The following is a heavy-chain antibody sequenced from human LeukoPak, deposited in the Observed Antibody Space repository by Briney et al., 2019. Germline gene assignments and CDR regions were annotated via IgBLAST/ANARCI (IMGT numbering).Heavy chain of an antibody. D-gene: IGHD2-15*01. CDR1: GYTFTGYY. J-gene: IGHJ5*02. CDR2: INPNSGGT. CDR3: ARGYCSGGSRYSVENWFDP. V-gene: IGHV1-2*06. Sequence: ASVKVSCKAAGYTFTGYYMFWVRQAPGQGLEWMGRINPNSGGTNYAQKFQGRATMTRDTSISTAYMELSRLRSDDTAVYYCARGYCSGGSRYSVENWFDPWGQGTLVTVSS.